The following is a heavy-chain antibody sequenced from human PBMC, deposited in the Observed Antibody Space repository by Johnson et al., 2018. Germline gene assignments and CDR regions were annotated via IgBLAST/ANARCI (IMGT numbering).Heavy chain of an antibody. CDR2: IVVGSGNT. J-gene: IGHJ6*02. CDR3: VYCSGGSCYSGYGMDV. D-gene: IGHD2-15*01. Sequence: QLVESGPEVKKXGTSXKVXCKASGFTFISSAVQWVRQARGQRLEWIGWIVVGSGNTNYAQKFEERVTITRDMSTSTAYMELSSLRSEDTAVYYCVYCSGGSCYSGYGMDVWGQGTTVTVSS. CDR1: GFTFISSA. V-gene: IGHV1-58*01.